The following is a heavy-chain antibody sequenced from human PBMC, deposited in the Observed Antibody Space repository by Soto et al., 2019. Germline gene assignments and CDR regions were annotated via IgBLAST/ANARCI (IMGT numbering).Heavy chain of an antibody. Sequence: SETLSLTCAVSGFAISSSKWWSWVRQPPGKGLEWIGEIYQSGSTDYNPSLESRVRMSVDKSRNQFSLKLTSVSAADTAVYYCARASATIAAAAIFDYWGQGTLVTVSS. CDR2: IYQSGST. V-gene: IGHV4-4*02. D-gene: IGHD6-13*01. CDR3: ARASATIAAAAIFDY. J-gene: IGHJ4*02. CDR1: GFAISSSKW.